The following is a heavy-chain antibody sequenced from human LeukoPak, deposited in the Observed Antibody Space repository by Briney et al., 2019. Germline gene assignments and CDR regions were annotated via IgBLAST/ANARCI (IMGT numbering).Heavy chain of an antibody. Sequence: GGSLRLSCAASGFTFSSFNMNWVRQAPGKGLEWVSSISSTSSLIWYADSLKGRFTISRDNAKNSLYLQMNSLRAEDTAVYYCASSDYYGSGGAQDYWGQGTLVTVSS. CDR2: ISSTSSLI. CDR1: GFTFSSFN. J-gene: IGHJ4*02. V-gene: IGHV3-21*01. CDR3: ASSDYYGSGGAQDY. D-gene: IGHD3-10*01.